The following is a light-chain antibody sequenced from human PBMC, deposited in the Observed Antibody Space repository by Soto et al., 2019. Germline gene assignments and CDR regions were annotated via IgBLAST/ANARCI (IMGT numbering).Light chain of an antibody. V-gene: IGKV1-5*03. Sequence: DIPVTQSPSTLSGSLGDRVTIXXRASQTISSWLAWYQQKPGKAPKLXIYKASTLKSGVPSRFSGSGSGTEFTLTISSLQPDDFATYYCQHSTSHPEAFGQGTKVDIK. J-gene: IGKJ1*01. CDR1: QTISSW. CDR2: KAS. CDR3: QHSTSHPEA.